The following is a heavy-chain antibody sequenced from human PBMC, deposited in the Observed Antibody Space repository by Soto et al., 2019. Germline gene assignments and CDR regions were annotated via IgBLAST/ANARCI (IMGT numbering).Heavy chain of an antibody. V-gene: IGHV1-69*13. CDR1: GGTFSSYA. J-gene: IGHJ6*02. Sequence: GASVKVSFKACGGTFSSYAISWLRQAPGQGLEWMGGIIPIFGTANYAQKFQGRVTITADESTSTAYMELSSLRSEDTAVYYCARKIVGGMDVWGQGTTVTVSS. D-gene: IGHD2-15*01. CDR2: IIPIFGTA. CDR3: ARKIVGGMDV.